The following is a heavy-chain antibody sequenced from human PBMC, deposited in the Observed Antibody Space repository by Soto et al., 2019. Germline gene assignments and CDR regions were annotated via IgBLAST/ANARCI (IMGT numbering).Heavy chain of an antibody. CDR3: ASLLGYSGPFYYYYGMDV. V-gene: IGHV4-39*01. CDR1: GGSISSSSYY. J-gene: IGHJ6*02. CDR2: IYYSGST. D-gene: IGHD1-26*01. Sequence: QLQPQESGPGLVKPSETLSLTCTVSGGSISSSSYYWGWIRQPPGKGLEWIGRIYYSGSTYYNPSVQSRVTLSVDMSTNQYSLKLSYVTAADTAVYYCASLLGYSGPFYYYYGMDVWGQGTKVTVSS.